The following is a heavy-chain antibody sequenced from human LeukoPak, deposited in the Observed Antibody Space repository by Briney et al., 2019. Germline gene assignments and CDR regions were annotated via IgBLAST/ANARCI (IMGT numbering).Heavy chain of an antibody. CDR3: AADGLRYPDPYYFDY. CDR1: GYTLTELS. J-gene: IGHJ4*02. Sequence: ASVKVSCKFSGYTLTELSMHWVRQAPGKGLEWMGGFDPEDGETIYAQKFQGRVTMTEDTSTDTAYMELSSLRSEDTAVYYCAADGLRYPDPYYFDYWGQGTLVTVSS. D-gene: IGHD3-9*01. CDR2: FDPEDGET. V-gene: IGHV1-24*01.